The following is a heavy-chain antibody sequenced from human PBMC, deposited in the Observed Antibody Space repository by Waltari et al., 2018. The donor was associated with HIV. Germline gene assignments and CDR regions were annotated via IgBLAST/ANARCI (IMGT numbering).Heavy chain of an antibody. J-gene: IGHJ6*02. CDR3: ARLATHFYDGFGGGFDAYGMDG. D-gene: IGHD3-22*01. CDR2: IYCDGKA. Sequence: VQLVESGGTGVQWGGRLRLSGVVSGFTVGPTYWTCVREAPGKGREWVSNIYCDGKAYHADPVRARFILWRDNSTNMLSIQMNILRVDDSAKYDCARLATHFYDGFGGGFDAYGMDGLGQGTTVSVSS. CDR1: GFTVGPTY. V-gene: IGHV3-53*01.